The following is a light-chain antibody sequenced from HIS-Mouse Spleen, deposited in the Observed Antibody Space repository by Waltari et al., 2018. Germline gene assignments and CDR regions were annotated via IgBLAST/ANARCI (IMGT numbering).Light chain of an antibody. V-gene: IGLV2-14*01. CDR3: SSYTSSSTNYV. CDR2: DVS. CDR1: SSDFGGYNY. Sequence: QSALTQPASVSGSPGQSITISCTGTSSDFGGYNYVPWYQQHPGKAPKLMIYDVSNRPSGVSNRFSGSKSGNTASLTISGLQAEDEADYYCSSYTSSSTNYVFGTGTKVTVL. J-gene: IGLJ1*01.